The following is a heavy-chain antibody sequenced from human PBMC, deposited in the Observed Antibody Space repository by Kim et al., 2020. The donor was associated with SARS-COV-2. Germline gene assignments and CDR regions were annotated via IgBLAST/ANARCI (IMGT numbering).Heavy chain of an antibody. J-gene: IGHJ4*02. CDR3: ARYLYCSGGSCYSFDY. D-gene: IGHD2-15*01. Sequence: SVKCRFTIARDNSKNTLYLQMNSLRAEDTAVYYCARYLYCSGGSCYSFDYWGQGTLVTVSS. V-gene: IGHV3-53*01.